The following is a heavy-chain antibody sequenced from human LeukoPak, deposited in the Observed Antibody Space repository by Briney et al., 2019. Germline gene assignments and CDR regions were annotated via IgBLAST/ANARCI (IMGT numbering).Heavy chain of an antibody. CDR3: ARDGRGYSYGSDI. J-gene: IGHJ3*02. Sequence: GGSLRLSCAASGFTVSSNYMSWVRQAPGKGLEWVSVIYSGGSTYYADSVKGRFTISRDNSKNTLYLQMNSLRAEDTAVYYCARDGRGYSYGSDIWGQGTMVTVSS. D-gene: IGHD5-18*01. V-gene: IGHV3-53*01. CDR2: IYSGGST. CDR1: GFTVSSNY.